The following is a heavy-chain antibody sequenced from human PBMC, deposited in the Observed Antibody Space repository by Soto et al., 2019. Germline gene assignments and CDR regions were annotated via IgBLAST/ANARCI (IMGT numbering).Heavy chain of an antibody. CDR1: GFTFSSYW. Sequence: PGGSLRLSCAASGFTFSSYWMHWVRQAPGKGLVWVSRINSDGSSTSYADSVKGRFTISRDNAKNTLYLQMNSLRAEDTAVYYCAREASTRRYCSGGSCYYPRGYYYYMDVWGKGTTVTVS. J-gene: IGHJ6*03. V-gene: IGHV3-74*01. CDR2: INSDGSST. CDR3: AREASTRRYCSGGSCYYPRGYYYYMDV. D-gene: IGHD2-15*01.